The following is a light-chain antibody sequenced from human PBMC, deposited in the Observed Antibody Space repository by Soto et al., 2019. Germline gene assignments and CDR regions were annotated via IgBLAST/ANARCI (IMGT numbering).Light chain of an antibody. CDR2: DAS. J-gene: IGKJ4*01. CDR1: QNIWRL. V-gene: IGKV1-12*01. CDR3: QQANSFPLT. Sequence: DIQMTQSPSSVSASVGDRVTITCRASQNIWRLLAWYQQKPGKAPELLIYDASSLQSGVPPRFSGSGSGTDFTLTISSLQPEDFATYYCQQANSFPLTFGGGTKVDIK.